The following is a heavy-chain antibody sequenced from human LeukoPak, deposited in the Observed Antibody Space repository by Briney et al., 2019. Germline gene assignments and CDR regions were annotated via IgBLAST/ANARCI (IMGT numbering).Heavy chain of an antibody. Sequence: GGSLRLSCAASGFTFSSYSMNWVRQAPGKGLEWVSGISWNSGSIGYADSVKGRFTISRDNAKNSLYLQMNSLRAEDTALYYCAKDGGYDHSFYFDYWGQGTLVTVSS. CDR3: AKDGGYDHSFYFDY. D-gene: IGHD5-12*01. CDR2: ISWNSGSI. V-gene: IGHV3-9*01. CDR1: GFTFSSYS. J-gene: IGHJ4*02.